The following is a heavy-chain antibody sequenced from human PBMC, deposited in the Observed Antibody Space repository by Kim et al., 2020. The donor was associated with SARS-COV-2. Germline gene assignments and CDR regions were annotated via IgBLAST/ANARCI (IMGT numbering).Heavy chain of an antibody. J-gene: IGHJ4*02. CDR3: ATYDILTGYSGPLFDY. Sequence: SETLSLTCTVSGGSVSSGSYYWSWIRQPPGKGLEWIGYIYYSGSTNYNPSLKSRVTISVDTSKNQFSLKLSSVTAADTAVYYCATYDILTGYSGPLFDYWGQGTLVTVSS. D-gene: IGHD3-9*01. CDR2: IYYSGST. V-gene: IGHV4-61*01. CDR1: GGSVSSGSYY.